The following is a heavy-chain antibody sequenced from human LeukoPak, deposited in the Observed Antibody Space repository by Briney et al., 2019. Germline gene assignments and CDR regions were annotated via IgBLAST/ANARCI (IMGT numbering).Heavy chain of an antibody. V-gene: IGHV3-48*03. CDR2: ISNFGDII. Sequence: GGSLRLSCAASGFTFSNYEMNWVRQAPGKGLKWISHISNFGDIIHYADSVEGRFTISRDNAKNSLYLQMNSLRAEDMAVYYCASPYSSRWYELCYWGQGTLVTVSS. CDR3: ASPYSSRWYELCY. J-gene: IGHJ4*02. CDR1: GFTFSNYE. D-gene: IGHD6-13*01.